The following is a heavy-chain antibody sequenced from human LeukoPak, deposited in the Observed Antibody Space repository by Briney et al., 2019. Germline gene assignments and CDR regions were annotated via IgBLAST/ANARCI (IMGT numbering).Heavy chain of an antibody. CDR3: ARGRGYDRTGYVYYFDF. Sequence: ASVKVSCKASGYSFTSYDINWVRQAPGQGFEWVGWMNPNSGNTDHAQEFQGRVTMTRDTSMSTAYMELSSLRYEDTAVYYCARGRGYDRTGYVYYFDFWGQGTLVTVSS. V-gene: IGHV1-8*01. D-gene: IGHD3-22*01. CDR2: MNPNSGNT. CDR1: GYSFTSYD. J-gene: IGHJ4*02.